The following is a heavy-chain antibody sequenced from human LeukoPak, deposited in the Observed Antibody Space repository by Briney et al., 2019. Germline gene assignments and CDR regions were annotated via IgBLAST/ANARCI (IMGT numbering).Heavy chain of an antibody. D-gene: IGHD3-10*01. CDR3: ARDQGLMVRAFVQLDV. V-gene: IGHV1-18*01. Sequence: ASVKVSCKASGYTFTSYGISWVRQAPGQGLEWMGWISAYNGNTNYAQKLQGRVTMTTDTSTSTAYMELRSLRSDDTAVYYCARDQGLMVRAFVQLDVWGQGTTVTVSS. CDR2: ISAYNGNT. J-gene: IGHJ6*02. CDR1: GYTFTSYG.